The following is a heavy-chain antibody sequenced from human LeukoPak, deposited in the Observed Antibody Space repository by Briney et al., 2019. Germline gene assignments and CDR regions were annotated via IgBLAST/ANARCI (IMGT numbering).Heavy chain of an antibody. CDR1: GYTFTSYD. V-gene: IGHV1-8*01. CDR3: ARNNGGTYYDFWSGYYRDTYVGCYYYYMDV. D-gene: IGHD3-3*01. CDR2: MNPNSGNT. J-gene: IGHJ6*03. Sequence: ASVKVSCKASGYTFTSYDINWVRQATGHGLEWMGWMNPNSGNTGYAQKFQGRVTMTRNTSISTAYMELSSLRSEDTAVYYCARNNGGTYYDFWSGYYRDTYVGCYYYYMDVWGKGTTVTVSS.